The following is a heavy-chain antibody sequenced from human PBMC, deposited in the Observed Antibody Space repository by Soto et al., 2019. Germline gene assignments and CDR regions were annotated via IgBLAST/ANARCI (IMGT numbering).Heavy chain of an antibody. D-gene: IGHD6-13*01. CDR1: GFTFNNFA. Sequence: GGSLRLSCAASGFTFNNFAMHWVRQAPGKGLEWVAVISYDGGDKYYADSVKGRFTISRDNSKSTLYLQMNGLRAEDTAVYYCARDLSTGAADYYFDYWNQGALVTVSS. CDR3: ARDLSTGAADYYFDY. J-gene: IGHJ4*02. V-gene: IGHV3-30*03. CDR2: ISYDGGDK.